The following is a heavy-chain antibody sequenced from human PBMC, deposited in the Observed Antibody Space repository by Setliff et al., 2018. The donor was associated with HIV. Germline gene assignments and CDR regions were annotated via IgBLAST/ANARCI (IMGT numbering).Heavy chain of an antibody. CDR3: VREGSVGGRYYYYMNL. D-gene: IGHD6-19*01. CDR1: GFTFSSYS. Sequence: GGSPRLSCAASGFTFSSYSMNWVRQAPGKGLEWVSSISSSSSYIYYADSVKGRFAISRDNAKNSLYLQMNSLRAEDTAVYYCVREGSVGGRYYYYMNLWGKGTTVTVSS. J-gene: IGHJ6*03. V-gene: IGHV3-21*01. CDR2: ISSSSSYI.